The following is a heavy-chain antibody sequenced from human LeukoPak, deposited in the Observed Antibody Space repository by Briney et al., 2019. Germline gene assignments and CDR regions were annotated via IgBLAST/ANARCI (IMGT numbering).Heavy chain of an antibody. CDR3: AKDLARAEGGDAFDI. D-gene: IGHD1-26*01. Sequence: GGSLRLSCAASGFTFDDYVMSWVRQAPGKGLEWVSSIRSSGDDTSSADSVKGRFTIFRDNSKSTLYLQMNSLRAEDTAVYYCAKDLARAEGGDAFDIWGQGTMVTVSS. CDR1: GFTFDDYV. CDR2: IRSSGDDT. V-gene: IGHV3-23*01. J-gene: IGHJ3*02.